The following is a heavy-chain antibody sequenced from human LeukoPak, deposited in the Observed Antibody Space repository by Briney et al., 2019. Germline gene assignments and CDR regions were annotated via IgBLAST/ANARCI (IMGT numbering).Heavy chain of an antibody. Sequence: SETLSLTCAVSVAPISSNNWWWSWVRQPPGKGLEWIGEIYHSGSTYYNPSLKSRVTISVDTSKNQFSLKLSSVTAADTAVYYCASLPPRWWELPWYDAFDIWGQGTMVTVSS. CDR1: VAPISSNNW. D-gene: IGHD1-26*01. V-gene: IGHV4-4*02. CDR3: ASLPPRWWELPWYDAFDI. CDR2: IYHSGST. J-gene: IGHJ3*02.